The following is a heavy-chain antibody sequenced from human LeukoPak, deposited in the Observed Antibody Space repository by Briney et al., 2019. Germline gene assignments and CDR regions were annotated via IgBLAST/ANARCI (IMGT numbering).Heavy chain of an antibody. D-gene: IGHD5-24*01. Sequence: SQTLSLTCAISGDSVSSNSAAWNWIRQSPSKGLEWLGRTYYRSKWYNDYAVSVKSRITINPDTSKNQFSLQLNSVTPEDTAVYYCARDKVGDGYSMAPIDYWGQGTLVTVSS. CDR1: GDSVSSNSAA. CDR3: ARDKVGDGYSMAPIDY. J-gene: IGHJ4*02. CDR2: TYYRSKWYN. V-gene: IGHV6-1*01.